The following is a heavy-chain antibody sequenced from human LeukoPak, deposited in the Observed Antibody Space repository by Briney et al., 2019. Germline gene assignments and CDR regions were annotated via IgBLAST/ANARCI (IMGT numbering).Heavy chain of an antibody. Sequence: GGSLRLSCSVSGLIFSIYAMNWVRQAPGKGLERRSHISGRACSTYDAASVKDRITISRDNAKNTLYLQMNNLSAEDTAIYYCAKDSGIPARGKVEYFQDWGQGTLVTVSS. CDR1: GLIFSIYA. V-gene: IGHV3-23*01. J-gene: IGHJ1*01. D-gene: IGHD6-13*01. CDR2: ISGRACST. CDR3: AKDSGIPARGKVEYFQD.